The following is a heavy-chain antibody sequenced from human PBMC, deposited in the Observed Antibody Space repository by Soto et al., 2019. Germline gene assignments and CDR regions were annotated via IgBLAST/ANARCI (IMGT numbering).Heavy chain of an antibody. CDR3: ARVSSSGWFDY. CDR2: INAGNGNT. CDR1: GYTFTSYA. Sequence: ASVKVSCKASGYTFTSYAMHWVRQAPGQRLEWMGWINAGNGNTKYSQKYQGRVTITRDTSASTAYMELSSLRSEDTAVYYCARVSSSGWFDYWGQGTLVTVSS. V-gene: IGHV1-3*01. J-gene: IGHJ4*02. D-gene: IGHD6-19*01.